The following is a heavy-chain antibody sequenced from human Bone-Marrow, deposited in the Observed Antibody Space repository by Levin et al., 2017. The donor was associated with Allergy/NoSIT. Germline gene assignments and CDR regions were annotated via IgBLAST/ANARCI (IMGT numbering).Heavy chain of an antibody. CDR2: ISGSGGST. V-gene: IGHV3-23*01. Sequence: GGSLRLSCAASGFTFSSYAMSWVRQAPGKGLEWVSAISGSGGSTYYADSVKGRFTISRDNSKNTLYLQMNSLRAEDTAVYYCANGDSSGYYYSYWGQGTLVTVSS. D-gene: IGHD3-22*01. CDR1: GFTFSSYA. J-gene: IGHJ4*02. CDR3: ANGDSSGYYYSY.